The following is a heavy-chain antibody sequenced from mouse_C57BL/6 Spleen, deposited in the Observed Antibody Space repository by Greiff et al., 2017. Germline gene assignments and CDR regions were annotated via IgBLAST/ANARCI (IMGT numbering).Heavy chain of an antibody. CDR1: GFTFSDYG. Sequence: EVQLVESGGGLVKPGGSLKLSCAASGFTFSDYGMHWVRQAPEKGLEWVAYISSGSSTIYYADTVKGRFTISRDNAKNTLFLQMTSLRSEDTAMYSCARPSYYCSSLTWFAYWGQGTLVTVSA. CDR2: ISSGSSTI. V-gene: IGHV5-17*01. D-gene: IGHD1-1*01. CDR3: ARPSYYCSSLTWFAY. J-gene: IGHJ3*01.